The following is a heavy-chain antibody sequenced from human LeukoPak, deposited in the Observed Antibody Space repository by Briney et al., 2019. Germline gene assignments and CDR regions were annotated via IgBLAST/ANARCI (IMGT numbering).Heavy chain of an antibody. CDR3: ARDWLAGVPFDAFDL. Sequence: PGGSLRLSCAASGFTLSSYWMSWVRQAPGKGLEWVANIKEDGSEKYYVDSVKGRFTISRDNAKNSLYLHMNSLTAEDTAMHYCARDWLAGVPFDAFDLWGQGTMVTVSS. D-gene: IGHD3-10*01. V-gene: IGHV3-7*01. CDR1: GFTLSSYW. CDR2: IKEDGSEK. J-gene: IGHJ3*01.